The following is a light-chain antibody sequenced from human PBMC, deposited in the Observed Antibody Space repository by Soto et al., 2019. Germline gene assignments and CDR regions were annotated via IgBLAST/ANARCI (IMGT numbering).Light chain of an antibody. CDR1: QDIRHD. CDR2: AAS. V-gene: IGKV1-6*01. Sequence: AIQMTQSPSSLSASVGDRVTITCRACQDIRHDLGWYQQRPGKAPKLLIYAASTLQSGVPSRFSGSGSGTDFTLTITSLQPDDFATYYCLQDYGYPRTFGQGTKVEVK. J-gene: IGKJ1*01. CDR3: LQDYGYPRT.